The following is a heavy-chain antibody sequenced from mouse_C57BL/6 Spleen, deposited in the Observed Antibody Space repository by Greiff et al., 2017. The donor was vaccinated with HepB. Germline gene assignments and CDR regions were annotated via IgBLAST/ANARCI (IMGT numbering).Heavy chain of an antibody. CDR2: IDPNSGGT. J-gene: IGHJ3*01. CDR3: ARSGNYDYDETWFAY. V-gene: IGHV1-72*01. D-gene: IGHD2-4*01. Sequence: QVQLKQSGAELVKPGASVKLSCKASGYTFTSYWMHWVKQRPGRGLEWIGRIDPNSGGTKYNEKFKSKATLTVDKPSSTAYMQLSSLTSEDSAVYYCARSGNYDYDETWFAYWGQGTLVTVSA. CDR1: GYTFTSYW.